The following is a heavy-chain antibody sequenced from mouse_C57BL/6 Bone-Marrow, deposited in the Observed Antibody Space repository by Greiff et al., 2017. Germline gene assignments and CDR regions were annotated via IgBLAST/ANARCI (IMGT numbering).Heavy chain of an antibody. CDR2: IYPGSGNT. CDR1: GYTFTDYY. CDR3: AKAVDDYAWGFCAMDY. D-gene: IGHD2-4*01. J-gene: IGHJ4*01. Sequence: VQLQESGAELVRPGASVKLSCKASGYTFTDYYINWVKQRPGQGLEWIARIYPGSGNTYYNEKFKGKATLTAEKSSSTAYMQISSLTSEDSAVYSCAKAVDDYAWGFCAMDYGGRGTSVTVSS. V-gene: IGHV1-76*01.